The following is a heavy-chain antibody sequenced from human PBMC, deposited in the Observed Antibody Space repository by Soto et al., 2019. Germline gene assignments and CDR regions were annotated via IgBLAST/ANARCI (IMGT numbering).Heavy chain of an antibody. V-gene: IGHV3-23*01. D-gene: IGHD1-1*01. CDR3: VAGLEAGKGYYYYCGMDV. J-gene: IGHJ6*02. Sequence: EVQLLESGGGLVQPGGSLRLSCAASGFTFSSYAMSWVRQAPGKGLEWVSAISGSGGSTYYADSVKGRFTISRDNSKNTLNLQMNSLRAEDTAVYYCVAGLEAGKGYYYYCGMDVWGQGTTVTVSS. CDR1: GFTFSSYA. CDR2: ISGSGGST.